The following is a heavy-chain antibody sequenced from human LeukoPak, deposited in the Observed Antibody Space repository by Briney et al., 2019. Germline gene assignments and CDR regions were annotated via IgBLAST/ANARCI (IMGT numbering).Heavy chain of an antibody. CDR2: TSSRSIEI. CDR3: ARGQLYYDSSGFDY. D-gene: IGHD3-22*01. CDR1: GFTFSSYS. J-gene: IGHJ4*02. Sequence: GGSLRLSCAASGFTFSSYSMNWVRQAPGKGLEWVSSTSSRSIEIYYVDSVKGRFTISRDNAKNSLYLQMNSLRAEDTAVYYCARGQLYYDSSGFDYWGQGTLVTVSS. V-gene: IGHV3-21*01.